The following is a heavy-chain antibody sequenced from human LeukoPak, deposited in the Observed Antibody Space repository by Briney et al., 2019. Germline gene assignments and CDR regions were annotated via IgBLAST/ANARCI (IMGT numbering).Heavy chain of an antibody. CDR3: ARHEAYDSRGNYLDY. CDR2: IYPGDSDT. CDR1: GYRFTNYW. Sequence: GESLKISCKGSGYRFTNYWIGWVRQMPGKGLEWMGIIYPGDSDTRYSPSFQGQVTISADKSISTAYLQWSSLKASDTAMYYCARHEAYDSRGNYLDYWGQGTLVTVSS. J-gene: IGHJ4*02. D-gene: IGHD3-22*01. V-gene: IGHV5-51*01.